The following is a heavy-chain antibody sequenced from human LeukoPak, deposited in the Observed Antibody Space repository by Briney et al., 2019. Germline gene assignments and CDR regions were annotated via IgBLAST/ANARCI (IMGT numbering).Heavy chain of an antibody. CDR3: ARDMSSGAFDI. CDR2: IGSSGSYI. V-gene: IGHV3-21*01. J-gene: IGHJ3*02. CDR1: GFTFSNYR. D-gene: IGHD1-26*01. Sequence: VGSLRLSSAASGFTFSNYRINWLRQAPGKGLEWVSSIGSSGSYIYYADSVKGRLTISRDNAKNSLYLQMNSLRAEDTAVYYCARDMSSGAFDIWGQGTMVTVSS.